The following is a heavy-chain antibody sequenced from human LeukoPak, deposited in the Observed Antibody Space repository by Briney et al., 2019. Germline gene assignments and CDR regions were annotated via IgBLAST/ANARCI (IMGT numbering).Heavy chain of an antibody. Sequence: XXGRIIPILGIANYAQKFQGRVTITADKSTSTAYMELSSLRSEDTAVHYCARGLIAVAGTLDYWGQGTLVTVSS. CDR3: ARGLIAVAGTLDY. D-gene: IGHD6-19*01. CDR2: IIPILGIA. V-gene: IGHV1-69*04. J-gene: IGHJ4*02.